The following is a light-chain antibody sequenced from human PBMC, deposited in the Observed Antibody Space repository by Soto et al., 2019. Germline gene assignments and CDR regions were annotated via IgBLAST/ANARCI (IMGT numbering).Light chain of an antibody. CDR2: EVT. Sequence: QSALTQPPSASGSPGQSVTISCTGTSSDVGGYNYVSWYQQHPGKAPKLIIYEVTTRSSGVPDRFSGSKSGNTASLTVSGLQAEDEADYYCCSYAGTNRPLFGGGTKVTVL. CDR1: SSDVGGYNY. CDR3: CSYAGTNRPL. J-gene: IGLJ3*02. V-gene: IGLV2-8*01.